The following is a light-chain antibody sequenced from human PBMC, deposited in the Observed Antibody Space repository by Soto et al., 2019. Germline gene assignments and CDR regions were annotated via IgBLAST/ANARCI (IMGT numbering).Light chain of an antibody. J-gene: IGLJ1*01. Sequence: QSVLTQPASVSGSPGQSITISCTGTSNDVGGYNYVSWYQQHPGKAPILMIYDVSNRPSVVSNRFSGSKSGNTASLTISGLQAEDEADYYCSSYTSSSTLKVFGTGTKVTVL. CDR2: DVS. CDR1: SNDVGGYNY. V-gene: IGLV2-14*01. CDR3: SSYTSSSTLKV.